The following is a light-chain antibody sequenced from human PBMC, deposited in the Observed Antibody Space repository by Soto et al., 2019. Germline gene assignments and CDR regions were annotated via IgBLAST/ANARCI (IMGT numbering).Light chain of an antibody. J-gene: IGKJ4*01. V-gene: IGKV3-20*01. CDR2: GAS. CDR1: QSVGSRF. CDR3: AQSGTSPPVA. Sequence: EIVLTQSPGTLSLSPGERATLSCRASQSVGSRFLAWYQQKPGQAPRLLIYGASNRATGIPDRVSGSGSGTYFTLTLSRLEPEDFAVYYCAQSGTSPPVAFGGGTKVEIK.